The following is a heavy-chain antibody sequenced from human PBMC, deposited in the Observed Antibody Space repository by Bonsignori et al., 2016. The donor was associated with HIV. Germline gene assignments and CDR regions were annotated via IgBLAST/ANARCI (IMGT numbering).Heavy chain of an antibody. CDR3: ARGEPGIAARQGASFDY. Sequence: SETLSLTCAVYGGSFSGYYWSWIRQPPGKGLEWIGKINHSGSTNYNPSLKSRVTISVDTSKNQFSLKLSSVTAADTAVYYCARGEPGIAARQGASFDYWGQGTLVTVSS. D-gene: IGHD6-6*01. J-gene: IGHJ4*02. CDR2: INHSGST. CDR1: GGSFSGYY. V-gene: IGHV4-34*01.